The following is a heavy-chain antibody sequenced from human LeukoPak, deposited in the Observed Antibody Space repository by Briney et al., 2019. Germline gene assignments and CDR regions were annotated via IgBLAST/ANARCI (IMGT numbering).Heavy chain of an antibody. CDR2: IYYSGST. J-gene: IGHJ4*02. D-gene: IGHD6-13*01. CDR3: ARDRAGGIAAAAGY. V-gene: IGHV4-59*01. Sequence: SETLSLTCTVSGGSISSYYWSWIRQPPGKGLEWIGYIYYSGSTNYNPSLKSRVTISVDTSKNQFSLKLSSVTAADTAVYYCARDRAGGIAAAAGYWGQGTLVTVSS. CDR1: GGSISSYY.